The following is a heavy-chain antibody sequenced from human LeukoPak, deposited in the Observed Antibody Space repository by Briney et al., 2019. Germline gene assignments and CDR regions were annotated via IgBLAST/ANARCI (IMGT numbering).Heavy chain of an antibody. CDR3: AKDERNWNYNLASQTYD. CDR1: GFRFSSYA. D-gene: IGHD1-7*01. J-gene: IGHJ4*02. Sequence: GGSLRLSCAASGFRFSSYAMSWVRQAPGKGLEWVSAISGSGVSTYYADSVKGRFTVSRDNSKNTLYLQMSSLRAEDTAVYYCAKDERNWNYNLASQTYDWGQGTLVTVTS. V-gene: IGHV3-23*01. CDR2: ISGSGVST.